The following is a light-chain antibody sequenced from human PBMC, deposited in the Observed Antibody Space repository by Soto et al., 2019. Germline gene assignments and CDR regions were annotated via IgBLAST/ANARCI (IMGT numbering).Light chain of an antibody. J-gene: IGLJ1*01. CDR3: CSFAGSSTYV. V-gene: IGLV2-23*01. CDR2: EGT. Sequence: LTQPASVSGSPGQSITISCTGTSRDVGSYNLVSWYQQHPGNAPKLIIYEGTKRPSGFSYRFSGSKSGNTASLTISGLQEEDEGDYHCCSFAGSSTYVFGTGTKVTVL. CDR1: SRDVGSYNL.